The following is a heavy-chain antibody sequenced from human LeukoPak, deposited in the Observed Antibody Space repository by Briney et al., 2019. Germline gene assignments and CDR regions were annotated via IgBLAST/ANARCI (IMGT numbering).Heavy chain of an antibody. V-gene: IGHV4-38-2*01. CDR1: GYSITNNYY. Sequence: SETLSLTCAVSGYSITNNYYWGWIRQPPGKGLEGIGSIYYGASTYYNPSLKSRVTIPQDASKNQCSLGLTSVSAADTAVYYCARLGHPRVSIDPWGQGTLVTVSS. J-gene: IGHJ5*02. D-gene: IGHD7-27*01. CDR2: IYYGAST. CDR3: ARLGHPRVSIDP.